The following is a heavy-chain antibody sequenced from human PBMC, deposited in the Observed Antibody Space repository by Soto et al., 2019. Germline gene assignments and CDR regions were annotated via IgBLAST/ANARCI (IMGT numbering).Heavy chain of an antibody. V-gene: IGHV3-11*04. Sequence: PRGALRLSCAASGFTFTDFYMSWIRQAPGKGLEWVSYINSSGSPLFYADSVKGRFTISRDNAKNSIYLQMNSLRAEDTAVYYCARDCSSVDYWGQGTLDIVSS. CDR2: INSSGSPL. D-gene: IGHD2-2*01. J-gene: IGHJ4*02. CDR3: ARDCSSVDY. CDR1: GFTFTDFY.